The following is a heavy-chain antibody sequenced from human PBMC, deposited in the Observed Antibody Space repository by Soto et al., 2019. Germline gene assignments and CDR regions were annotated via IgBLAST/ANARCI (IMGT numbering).Heavy chain of an antibody. D-gene: IGHD3-22*01. CDR1: GYTFTSYG. Sequence: GASVKVSCKASGYTFTSYGISWVRQAPGQGLEWMGWISAYNGNTNYAQKLQGRVTMTTDTSTSTAYMELRSLRSDDTAVYYCAILGYDSSGYYSPDAFDIWGQGTMVTVS. CDR3: AILGYDSSGYYSPDAFDI. V-gene: IGHV1-18*04. J-gene: IGHJ3*02. CDR2: ISAYNGNT.